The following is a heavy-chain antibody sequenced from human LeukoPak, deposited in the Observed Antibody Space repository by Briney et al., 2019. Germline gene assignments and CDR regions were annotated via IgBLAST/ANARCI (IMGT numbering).Heavy chain of an antibody. Sequence: GGSLRLSCTASGFTFTTYWMHWVRQAPGKGLVWVSHINSDGSITSYADSVKGRFTISRDNAKNTLYLQMNSLRAEDTAVYYCARDAVGTANAVWGQGTTVTVSS. J-gene: IGHJ6*02. V-gene: IGHV3-74*01. CDR1: GFTFTTYW. CDR2: INSDGSIT. CDR3: ARDAVGTANAV. D-gene: IGHD5-18*01.